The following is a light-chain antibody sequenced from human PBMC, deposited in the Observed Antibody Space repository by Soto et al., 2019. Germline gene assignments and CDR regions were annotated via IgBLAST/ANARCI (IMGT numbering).Light chain of an antibody. V-gene: IGKV3-11*01. CDR1: QSVSSY. CDR3: QQRSNWPRT. CDR2: DAS. Sequence: EIVLTQSPATLSLSPGERATLSCRASQSVSSYLAWYQQKPGQAPRLLIYDASNRATGIPARFSGSGSGTDFDLAISSLKPEDFAVYYCQQRSNWPRTFGQGTKLEIK. J-gene: IGKJ2*01.